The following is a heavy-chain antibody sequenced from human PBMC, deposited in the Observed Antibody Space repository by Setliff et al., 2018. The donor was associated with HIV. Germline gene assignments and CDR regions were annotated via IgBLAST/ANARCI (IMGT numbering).Heavy chain of an antibody. CDR2: IFASGXT. D-gene: IGHD3-22*01. CDR3: ARDHPAFEDVGYYPYYFDS. V-gene: IGHV4-4*07. Sequence: RXPXXXGLEWIGRIFASGXTNYNPSXXXRVTMSVATSKHQLPLTLTPVTAAATAVFSSARDHPAFEDVGYYPYYFDSWGQGTLVTVSS. J-gene: IGHJ4*02.